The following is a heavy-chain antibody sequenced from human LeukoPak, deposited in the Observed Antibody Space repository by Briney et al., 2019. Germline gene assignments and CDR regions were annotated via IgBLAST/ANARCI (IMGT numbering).Heavy chain of an antibody. CDR1: GFTFSSYS. V-gene: IGHV3-21*06. J-gene: IGHJ4*02. CDR2: TTISSNYT. Sequence: GGSLRLSCAASGFTFSSYSMSWVRQAPGKGLEWLSSTTISSNYTYYADSVKGRFTISTDNVKNSLYLQMNSLRAEDTAVYYCAKAGTQYSSSSCFDYWGQGTLVTVSS. D-gene: IGHD6-6*01. CDR3: AKAGTQYSSSSCFDY.